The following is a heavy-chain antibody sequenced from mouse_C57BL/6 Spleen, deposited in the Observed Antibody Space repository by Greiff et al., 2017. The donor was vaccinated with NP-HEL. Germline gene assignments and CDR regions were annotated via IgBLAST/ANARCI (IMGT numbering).Heavy chain of an antibody. V-gene: IGHV1-26*01. J-gene: IGHJ3*01. CDR2: INPNNGGT. CDR1: GYTFTDYY. CDR3: AREGSSSYVFAY. Sequence: EVQLQQSGPELVKPGASVKISCKASGYTFTDYYMNWVKQSHGKSLEWIGDINPNNGGTSYNQKFKGKATLTVDKSSSTAYMELRSLTSEDSAVYYCAREGSSSYVFAYWGQGTLVTVSA. D-gene: IGHD1-1*01.